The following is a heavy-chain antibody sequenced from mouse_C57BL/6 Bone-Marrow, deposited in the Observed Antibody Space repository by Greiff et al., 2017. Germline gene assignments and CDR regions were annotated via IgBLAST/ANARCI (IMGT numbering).Heavy chain of an antibody. V-gene: IGHV1-69*01. CDR2: IDPSDSYT. J-gene: IGHJ2*01. CDR3: AREVYYGSSYYFDY. D-gene: IGHD1-1*01. Sequence: QVQLQQPGAELVMPGASVKLSCKASGYTFTSYWMHWVKQRPGQGLEWIGEIDPSDSYTNYNQKFKGKSTLTVDKSSSTAYMQLSSLTSEDSAVYYCAREVYYGSSYYFDYWGQGTTLTGSS. CDR1: GYTFTSYW.